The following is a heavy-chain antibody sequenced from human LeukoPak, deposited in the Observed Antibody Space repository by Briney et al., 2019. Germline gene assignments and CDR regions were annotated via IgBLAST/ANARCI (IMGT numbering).Heavy chain of an antibody. CDR1: GFTFSSYG. D-gene: IGHD5-24*01. J-gene: IGHJ4*02. CDR3: ARATRDHPY. Sequence: PGRSLRLSCAASGFTFSSYGMHWVRQAPGKGLEWVAVISYDGSNKYYADSVKGRFTISRDNSKNALYLQMNSLRAEDTGVFYCARATRDHPYWGQGTLVTVSS. V-gene: IGHV3-30*03. CDR2: ISYDGSNK.